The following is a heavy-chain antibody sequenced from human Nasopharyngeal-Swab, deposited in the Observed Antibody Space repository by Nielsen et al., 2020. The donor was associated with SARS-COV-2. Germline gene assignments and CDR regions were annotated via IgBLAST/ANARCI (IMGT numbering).Heavy chain of an antibody. V-gene: IGHV5-51*01. CDR2: IYPGDSDT. Sequence: GESLKISCQGSGYIFTSYWIGWVRQMPGKGLEWMGLIYPGDSDTRYSPSFQGQVTISADKSISTAYLQWSSLKASDTAMYYCARPLKQWLGGDAFDIWGQGTMVTVSS. CDR1: GYIFTSYW. J-gene: IGHJ3*02. D-gene: IGHD6-19*01. CDR3: ARPLKQWLGGDAFDI.